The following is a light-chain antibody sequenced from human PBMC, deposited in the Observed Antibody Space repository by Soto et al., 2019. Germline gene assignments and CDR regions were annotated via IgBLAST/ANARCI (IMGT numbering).Light chain of an antibody. CDR3: QQSHSTPLG. J-gene: IGKJ4*01. V-gene: IGKV1-39*01. CDR2: AAS. CDR1: QSISRY. Sequence: DIQMTQSPSSLSASVGDRVTITCRASQSISRYLNWYQQKPGKAPKLLIYAASSLQSGVPSRFSGSGSGTDFTVTISSLQPEDSATYYCQQSHSTPLGFGGGTKVEIK.